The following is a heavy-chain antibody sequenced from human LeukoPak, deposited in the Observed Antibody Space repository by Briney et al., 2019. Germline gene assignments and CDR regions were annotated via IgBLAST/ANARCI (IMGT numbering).Heavy chain of an antibody. CDR1: GFTLSSYW. CDR2: INSDGSIT. CDR3: AKAVAGPYFDY. J-gene: IGHJ4*02. Sequence: PPGGSLRLSCAASGFTLSSYWMYWVRQAPGKGLMWASRINSDGSITNYADSVKGRFTISRDNAKNTLYLQMNSLRAEDTAVYYCAKAVAGPYFDYWGQGTLVTASS. D-gene: IGHD6-19*01. V-gene: IGHV3-74*01.